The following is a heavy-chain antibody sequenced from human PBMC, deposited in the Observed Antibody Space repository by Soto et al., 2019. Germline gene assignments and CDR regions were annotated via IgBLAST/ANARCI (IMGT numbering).Heavy chain of an antibody. CDR1: GESLSDYY. D-gene: IGHD3-22*01. J-gene: IGHJ6*02. Sequence: QVQLQQWGAGLLKPSETLSLTCAVNGESLSDYYWSWIRQSPGKGLEWIGEIYHSGSTNYNPSLESRVIIYVDTYENQYSLRLSSVTAADTAIYYCARETIYESSGRRFHDYYGMEVWGQGTTVTVSS. CDR2: IYHSGST. V-gene: IGHV4-34*01. CDR3: ARETIYESSGRRFHDYYGMEV.